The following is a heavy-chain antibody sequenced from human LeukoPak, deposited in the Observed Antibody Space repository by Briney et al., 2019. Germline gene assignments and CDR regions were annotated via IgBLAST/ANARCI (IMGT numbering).Heavy chain of an antibody. CDR3: ARDYVVRGVLLSADAFDI. D-gene: IGHD3-10*01. V-gene: IGHV3-23*01. J-gene: IGHJ3*02. CDR2: ISGSGGST. Sequence: GGSLRLSCAASGFTFSSYAMSWVRQAPGKGLEWVSAISGSGGSTYYADSVKGRFTISRDNSKNTLYLQMNSLRAEDTAVYYCARDYVVRGVLLSADAFDIWGQGTMVTVSS. CDR1: GFTFSSYA.